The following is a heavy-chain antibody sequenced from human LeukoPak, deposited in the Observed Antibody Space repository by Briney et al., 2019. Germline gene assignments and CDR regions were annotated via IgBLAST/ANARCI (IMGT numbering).Heavy chain of an antibody. Sequence: QAGGSLRLSCAGSGFPFSSYPISWVRQPPGKGLEWVSAITASGDSTYSADSVKGRFTISRDNAKNSLYLQMNSPRAEDTAVYYCAGGDGSGSYYGYWGQGTLVTVSS. J-gene: IGHJ4*02. CDR2: ITASGDST. D-gene: IGHD3-10*01. V-gene: IGHV3-23*01. CDR3: AGGDGSGSYYGY. CDR1: GFPFSSYP.